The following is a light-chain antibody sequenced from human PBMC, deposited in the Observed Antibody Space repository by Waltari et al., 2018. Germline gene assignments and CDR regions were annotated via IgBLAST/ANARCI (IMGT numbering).Light chain of an antibody. Sequence: QSALTQPVSVSGSPGQSITISCSGTSSDIGAYKHVSWYQQHPGKAPKLMIYEVSNRPSGVSNRFSGSKSGNTAALTISGLQADDESHYYCTSFTSSATWVFGGGTKVTVL. V-gene: IGLV2-14*01. CDR2: EVS. CDR1: SSDIGAYKH. J-gene: IGLJ3*02. CDR3: TSFTSSATWV.